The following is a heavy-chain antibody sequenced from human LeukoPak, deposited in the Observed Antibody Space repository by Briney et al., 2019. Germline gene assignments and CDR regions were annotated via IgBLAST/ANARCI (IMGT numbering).Heavy chain of an antibody. J-gene: IGHJ4*02. CDR1: GFTFGDYA. V-gene: IGHV3-49*04. CDR2: IRSKAYGGTT. CDR3: TRGIVVATTRFDY. D-gene: IGHD5-12*01. Sequence: GGSLRLSCTASGFTFGDYAMSWVRQAPGKGLEWVGFIRSKAYGGTTEYAASVKGRFTISRDDSKSIAYLQMNSLKTEATAVYYCTRGIVVATTRFDYWGQGTLVTVSS.